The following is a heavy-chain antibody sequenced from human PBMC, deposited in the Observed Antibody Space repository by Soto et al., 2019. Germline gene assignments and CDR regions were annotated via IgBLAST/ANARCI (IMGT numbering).Heavy chain of an antibody. CDR1: GFTFSSYS. V-gene: IGHV3-48*02. Sequence: PGGSLRLSCAASGFTFSSYSMNWVRQAPGKGLEWVSYISSSSSTIYYADSVKGRFTIPRDNAKNSLYLQMNSLRDEDTAVYYCARVRELLSGELYYYYYGMDVWGQGTTVTVSS. CDR2: ISSSSSTI. D-gene: IGHD1-26*01. CDR3: ARVRELLSGELYYYYYGMDV. J-gene: IGHJ6*02.